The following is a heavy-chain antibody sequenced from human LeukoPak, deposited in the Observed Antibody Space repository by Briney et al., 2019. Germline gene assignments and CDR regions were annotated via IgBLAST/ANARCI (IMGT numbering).Heavy chain of an antibody. V-gene: IGHV1-69*04. D-gene: IGHD3-16*01. CDR3: SSTPGDSYYYYGMDV. Sequence: SVKVSCKAAGGTFSSYAISWMRQAPGQGLEWMGRIIPIFGIANYAQKFQGRVTITADKSTSTAYMELSSLRSEDTAVYYCSSTPGDSYYYYGMDVWGQGTTVTVSS. CDR1: GGTFSSYA. CDR2: IIPIFGIA. J-gene: IGHJ6*02.